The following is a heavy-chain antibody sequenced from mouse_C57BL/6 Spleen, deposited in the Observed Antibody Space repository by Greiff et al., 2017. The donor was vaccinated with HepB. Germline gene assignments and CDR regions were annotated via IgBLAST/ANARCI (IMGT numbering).Heavy chain of an antibody. Sequence: VQLQQPGAELVKPGASVKLSCKASGYTFTSYWMQWVKQRPGQGLEWIGEIDPSDSYTNYNQKFKGKATLTVDTSSSTAYMQLSSLTSEDSAVYYCARSPITTVAYFDYWGQGTTLTVSS. V-gene: IGHV1-50*01. J-gene: IGHJ2*01. CDR3: ARSPITTVAYFDY. CDR2: IDPSDSYT. CDR1: GYTFTSYW. D-gene: IGHD1-1*01.